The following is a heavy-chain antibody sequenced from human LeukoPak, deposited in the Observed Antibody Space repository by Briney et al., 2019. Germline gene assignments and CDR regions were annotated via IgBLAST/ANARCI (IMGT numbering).Heavy chain of an antibody. CDR3: AREWWGYDVLTGDNWFDP. D-gene: IGHD3-9*01. CDR2: ISTYNGDT. J-gene: IGHJ5*02. V-gene: IGHV1-18*01. Sequence: ASVKVSCKASGYPFTTYGIDWVRQAPGQGLEWMGWISTYNGDTNYAQKFQGRVTMTTDTSTNTAYIELRSLTSDDTAAYYCAREWWGYDVLTGDNWFDPWGQGTLVIVSS. CDR1: GYPFTTYG.